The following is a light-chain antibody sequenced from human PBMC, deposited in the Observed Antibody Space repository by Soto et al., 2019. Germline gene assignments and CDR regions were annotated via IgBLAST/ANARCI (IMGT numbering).Light chain of an antibody. CDR3: QQYGSSGT. CDR1: QSVSNNY. V-gene: IGKV3-20*01. J-gene: IGKJ1*01. Sequence: TELTQSPVTMSLSPGERSTLSCMASQSVSNNYLAWYQQKPGQAPRLLIYGASNRATGIPDRFSGSGSGTDFTLTISRLEPEDFAAYYCQQYGSSGTFGQGTKVDIK. CDR2: GAS.